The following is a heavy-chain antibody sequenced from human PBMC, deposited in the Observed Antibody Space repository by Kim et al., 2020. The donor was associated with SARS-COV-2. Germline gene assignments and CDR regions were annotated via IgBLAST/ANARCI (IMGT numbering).Heavy chain of an antibody. J-gene: IGHJ4*02. CDR3: ARDSVGAFDY. Sequence: NTNNAQRLQGRVTMTTDTSTSTAYMGLRSLRSDDTAVYYCARDSVGAFDYWGQGTLVTVSS. D-gene: IGHD1-26*01. CDR2: NT. V-gene: IGHV1-18*01.